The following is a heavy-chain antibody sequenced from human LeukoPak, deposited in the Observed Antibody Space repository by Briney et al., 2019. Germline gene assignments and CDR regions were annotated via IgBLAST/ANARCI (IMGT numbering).Heavy chain of an antibody. CDR2: IYPGDSDT. CDR1: GYSFTSYW. Sequence: GESLQISCKGSGYSFTSYWIGWVRQMPGKGLEWMGIIYPGDSDTRYSPSFQGQVTISVDKSISTAYLQWSSLKASDTAMYYCARRGYCSGGSCDVDAFDIWGQGTMVTVSS. D-gene: IGHD2-15*01. J-gene: IGHJ3*02. V-gene: IGHV5-51*01. CDR3: ARRGYCSGGSCDVDAFDI.